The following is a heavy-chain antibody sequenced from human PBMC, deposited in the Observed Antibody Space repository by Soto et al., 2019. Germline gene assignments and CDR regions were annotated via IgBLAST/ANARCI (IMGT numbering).Heavy chain of an antibody. CDR2: INPSGGIT. J-gene: IGHJ6*02. D-gene: IGHD2-2*01. CDR1: GYTRTSYY. Sequence: ASVKVSCKASGYTRTSYYLHWVRQAPGQGPEWMGIINPSGGITNDAQKFQDRVTMTSDTSTSTVYMELSSLRSEDTAVYYCARGISTTRYYYYYGMDVWGQGTTVTV. CDR3: ARGISTTRYYYYYGMDV. V-gene: IGHV1-46*01.